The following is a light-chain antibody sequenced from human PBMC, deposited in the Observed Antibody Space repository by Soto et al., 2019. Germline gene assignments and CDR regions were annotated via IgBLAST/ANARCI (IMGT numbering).Light chain of an antibody. CDR1: SSDVGGYNY. J-gene: IGLJ3*02. V-gene: IGLV2-11*01. CDR3: CSYAGSNTLV. CDR2: DVT. Sequence: QSALTQPRSVSGSPGQSVTISCTGTSSDVGGYNYVSWYQQHSGKAPKLMIYDVTKRPSGVPDRFSGSKSGNAASLTISGLQADDEADYFCCSYAGSNTLVFGGGTKLTVL.